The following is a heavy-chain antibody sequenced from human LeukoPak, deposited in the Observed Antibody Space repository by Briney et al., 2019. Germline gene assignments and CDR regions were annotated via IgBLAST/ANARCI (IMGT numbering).Heavy chain of an antibody. J-gene: IGHJ4*02. V-gene: IGHV1-69*05. D-gene: IGHD1-26*01. Sequence: SVKVSCKASGGTFSSYAISWVRQAPGQGLEWMGGIIPIFGTANYAQKFQGRVTITTDESTSTAYMELSSLRSEDTAVYYCARRIPGDASGSYYFDYWGQGTLVTVSS. CDR1: GGTFSSYA. CDR2: IIPIFGTA. CDR3: ARRIPGDASGSYYFDY.